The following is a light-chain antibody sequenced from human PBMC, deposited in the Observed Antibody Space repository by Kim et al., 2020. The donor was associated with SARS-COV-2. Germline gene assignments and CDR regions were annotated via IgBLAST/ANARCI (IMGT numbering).Light chain of an antibody. CDR1: ALPKQY. Sequence: SYELTQPPSVSVPPGQTARITCSGDALPKQYAYWYHQRPGQAPELIIYKDSERRTGIPERFSGSSSGTTVTLTISGVRAEDEADYYCQSADTSGSYVVFGGGTQLTVL. CDR3: QSADTSGSYVV. J-gene: IGLJ2*01. V-gene: IGLV3-25*03. CDR2: KDS.